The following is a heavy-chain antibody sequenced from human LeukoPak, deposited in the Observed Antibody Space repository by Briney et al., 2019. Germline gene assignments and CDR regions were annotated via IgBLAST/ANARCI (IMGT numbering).Heavy chain of an antibody. J-gene: IGHJ4*02. CDR1: GFTFSSYG. D-gene: IGHD5-18*01. V-gene: IGHV3-30*02. CDR3: AKDGGAYSYDY. Sequence: GGSMRLSCAASGFTFSSYGMHWVRQAPGRGLEGVAFIRNDGNNKYYTDSVKGRFIISRDNSKNTLYLQMNSLRAEDTAVYYCAKDGGAYSYDYWGQGTLVTVSS. CDR2: IRNDGNNK.